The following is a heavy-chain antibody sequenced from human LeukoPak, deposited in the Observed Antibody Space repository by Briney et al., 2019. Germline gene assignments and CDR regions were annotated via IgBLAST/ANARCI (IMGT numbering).Heavy chain of an antibody. V-gene: IGHV1-8*01. Sequence: ASVKVSCKASGYTFTSYDINWVRQATGQGLEWMGWMNPNSGNTGYAQKFQGRVTMTRNTSISTAYMELSSLRSEDTAVYYCARAGSSLAYYYYYYMDVWGKGTTVTVSS. D-gene: IGHD6-13*01. J-gene: IGHJ6*03. CDR2: MNPNSGNT. CDR1: GYTFTSYD. CDR3: ARAGSSLAYYYYYYMDV.